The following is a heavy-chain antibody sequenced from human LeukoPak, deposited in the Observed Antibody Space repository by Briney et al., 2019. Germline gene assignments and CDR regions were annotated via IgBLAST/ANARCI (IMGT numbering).Heavy chain of an antibody. J-gene: IGHJ4*02. CDR2: IIPIFGTA. D-gene: IGHD1-26*01. Sequence: ASVKVSCKASGGTFGSYAISWVRQAPGQGLEWMGGIIPIFGTANYAQKFQGRVTITADESTSTAYMELSSLRSDDTAIYYCARDATRSVIVGAEDGFDYWGQGTLVTVSS. CDR3: ARDATRSVIVGAEDGFDY. CDR1: GGTFGSYA. V-gene: IGHV1-69*13.